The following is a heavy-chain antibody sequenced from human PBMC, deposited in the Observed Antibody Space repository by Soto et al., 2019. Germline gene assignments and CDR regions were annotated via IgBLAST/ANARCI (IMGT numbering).Heavy chain of an antibody. V-gene: IGHV5-51*01. CDR3: ARLSRVAVAVGPRNAFDI. D-gene: IGHD6-19*01. J-gene: IGHJ3*02. Sequence: PGESLKISCKGSGYSFTSYWIGWVRQMPGKGLEWMGIIYPGDSDTRYSPSFQGQVTISADKSISTAYLQWSSLKASDTAMYYCARLSRVAVAVGPRNAFDIWGQGTMVTVSS. CDR2: IYPGDSDT. CDR1: GYSFTSYW.